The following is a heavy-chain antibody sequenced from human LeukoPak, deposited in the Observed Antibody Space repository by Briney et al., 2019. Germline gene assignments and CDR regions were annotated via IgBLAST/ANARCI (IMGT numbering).Heavy chain of an antibody. CDR3: ARAPSEIGGYYPEYFRH. CDR1: GFTFSSYW. J-gene: IGHJ1*01. V-gene: IGHV3-74*01. CDR2: IKSDGST. Sequence: GSLRLSCAASGFTFSSYWMHWVRQAPGKGLVWVSRIKSDGSTRYADSVKGRFTISRDNAKNTISLQMNSLRAEDTGVYYCARAPSEIGGYYPEYFRHWGQGTLVTVSP. D-gene: IGHD3-22*01.